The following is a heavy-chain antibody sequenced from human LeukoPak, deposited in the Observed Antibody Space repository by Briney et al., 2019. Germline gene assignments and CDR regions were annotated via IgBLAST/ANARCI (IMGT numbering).Heavy chain of an antibody. J-gene: IGHJ4*02. CDR2: ISSSSSYI. CDR3: AKDGSIAVASYYFDY. V-gene: IGHV3-21*04. D-gene: IGHD6-19*01. Sequence: GGSLRLSCVASGFTFSSYSMKWVRQAPGKGLEWVSSISSSSSYIDYADSVKGRFTISRDNAKNTLYLQMNSLRAEDTAVYYCAKDGSIAVASYYFDYWGQGTLVTVSS. CDR1: GFTFSSYS.